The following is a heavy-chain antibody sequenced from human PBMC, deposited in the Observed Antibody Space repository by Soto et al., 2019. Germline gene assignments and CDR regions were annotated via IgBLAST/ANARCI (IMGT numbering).Heavy chain of an antibody. D-gene: IGHD3-16*01. J-gene: IGHJ2*01. CDR2: ILYDGSNE. CDR1: GFTFSNYA. Sequence: QVQLVESGGGVVQPGRSLRLSCAASGFTFSNYAMHWVRQAPGKGLEWVASILYDGSNEKYADSVKGRFTISRDNSKYTLFLQMNSLGVEDTALYYCARAGGGTGYFDLWGRGTLVTVSS. CDR3: ARAGGGTGYFDL. V-gene: IGHV3-30*04.